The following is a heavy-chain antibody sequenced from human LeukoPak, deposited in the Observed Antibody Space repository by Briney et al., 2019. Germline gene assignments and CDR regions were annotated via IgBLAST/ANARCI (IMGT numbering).Heavy chain of an antibody. V-gene: IGHV1-2*02. CDR3: ARSFQRYYDSSGYYYGDPNWNFDY. Sequence: ASVKVSCKASGYTFTGYYMHWVRQAPGQGLEWMGWIDPNSGGTNYAQKFQGRVTMTRDTSISTAYMELSRLRSDDTAMYYCARSFQRYYDSSGYYYGDPNWNFDYWGQGTLVTVSS. J-gene: IGHJ4*02. CDR2: IDPNSGGT. CDR1: GYTFTGYY. D-gene: IGHD3-22*01.